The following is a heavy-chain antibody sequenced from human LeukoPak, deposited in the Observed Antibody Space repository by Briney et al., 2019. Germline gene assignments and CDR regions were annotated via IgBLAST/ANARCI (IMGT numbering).Heavy chain of an antibody. CDR3: AHSYYDFWSGYYREVDYFDY. Sequence: NASGPTLVKPTQTLTLTCTFSGFSLSTNGVGVGWIRQPPGKALEWLALIYWDGDKRYRPSLKSRLTINKETSKNQVVLTMTNMDHVDTATYYCAHSYYDFWSGYYREVDYFDYWGQGTLVTVSS. J-gene: IGHJ4*02. V-gene: IGHV2-5*02. CDR2: IYWDGDK. CDR1: GFSLSTNGVG. D-gene: IGHD3-3*01.